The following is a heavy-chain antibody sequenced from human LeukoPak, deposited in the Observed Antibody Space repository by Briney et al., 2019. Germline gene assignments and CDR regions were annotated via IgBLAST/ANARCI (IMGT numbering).Heavy chain of an antibody. CDR2: IYYSGST. J-gene: IGHJ4*02. D-gene: IGHD2-8*01. V-gene: IGHV4-59*12. CDR3: ARGRMVYAIVDY. Sequence: PSETLSLTCTVSGGSISSYYWSWIRQPPGKGLEWIGYIYYSGSTYYNPSLKSRVTISVDTSKNQFSLKLSSVTAADTAVYYCARGRMVYAIVDYWGQGTLVTVSS. CDR1: GGSISSYY.